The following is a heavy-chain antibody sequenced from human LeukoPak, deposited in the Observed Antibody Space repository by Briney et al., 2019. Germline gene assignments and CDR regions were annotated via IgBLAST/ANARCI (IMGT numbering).Heavy chain of an antibody. CDR3: AKEGFGNYYSAYFDY. CDR1: GFTFSSYG. Sequence: GGSLRLSCAASGFTFSSYGMHWVRQAPGKGLEWVAFIRFDGSNKYYADSVKGRLTISRDNSKNTLYLQMNSLRGEDTAVYYCAKEGFGNYYSAYFDYWGQGTLVTVSS. V-gene: IGHV3-30*02. J-gene: IGHJ4*02. D-gene: IGHD1-26*01. CDR2: IRFDGSNK.